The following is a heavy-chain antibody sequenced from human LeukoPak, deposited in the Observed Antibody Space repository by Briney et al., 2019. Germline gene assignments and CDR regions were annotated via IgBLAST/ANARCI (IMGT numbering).Heavy chain of an antibody. J-gene: IGHJ6*03. V-gene: IGHV1-18*01. CDR2: ISAYNGNT. Sequence: ASVKVSCKASGYTFTRYGISWVRQAPGQGLEWMGWISAYNGNTNYAQKLQGRVTMTTDTSTSTAYMELRSLRSDDAAVYYCATWELLRRRPYYMDVWGKGTTVTVSS. CDR3: ATWELLRRRPYYMDV. D-gene: IGHD1-26*01. CDR1: GYTFTRYG.